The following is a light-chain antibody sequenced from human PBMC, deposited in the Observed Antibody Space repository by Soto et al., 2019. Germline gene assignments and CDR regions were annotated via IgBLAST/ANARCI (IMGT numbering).Light chain of an antibody. CDR1: QTIATY. J-gene: IGKJ4*01. CDR3: QQSYSSLVT. Sequence: IEMTQSPASLSASAGDRVTITCRASQTIATYLNWFQHKSGRAPKLLIYTSSSVNSGVSSRFRGSGSGTDFTLTINDVQPEDSATYYCQQSYSSLVTFGAGTKVDIK. V-gene: IGKV1-39*01. CDR2: TSS.